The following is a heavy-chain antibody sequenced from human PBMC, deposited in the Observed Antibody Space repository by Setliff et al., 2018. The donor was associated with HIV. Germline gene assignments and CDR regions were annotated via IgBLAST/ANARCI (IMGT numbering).Heavy chain of an antibody. J-gene: IGHJ4*02. CDR1: GGSFSGY. CDR3: ATDPTSYCTGGNCHSGRFAS. Sequence: SETLSLTCAVYGGSFSGYWNWIRLTPGKGLEWIGSISYSGSTNYNPSLKSRVTISVDTSRNEFSLKLSSVTAADTAVYYCATDPTSYCTGGNCHSGRFASWGQGTLVTVSS. V-gene: IGHV4-59*01. CDR2: ISYSGST. D-gene: IGHD2-15*01.